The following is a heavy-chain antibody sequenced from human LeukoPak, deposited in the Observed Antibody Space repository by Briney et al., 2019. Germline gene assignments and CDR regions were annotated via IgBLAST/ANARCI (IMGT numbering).Heavy chain of an antibody. V-gene: IGHV4-39*07. Sequence: SETLSLTCTVSGGSISSSSYYWGWIRQPPGKGLEWIGSIYYSGSTYYNPSLKSRVTMSVDTSKNQFSLKLSSVTAADTAVYYCARAGLSNDAFDIWGQGTMVTVSS. D-gene: IGHD3-16*02. CDR3: ARAGLSNDAFDI. CDR1: GGSISSSSYY. CDR2: IYYSGST. J-gene: IGHJ3*02.